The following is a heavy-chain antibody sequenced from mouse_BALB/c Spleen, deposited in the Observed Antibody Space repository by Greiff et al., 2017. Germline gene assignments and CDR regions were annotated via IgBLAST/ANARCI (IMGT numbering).Heavy chain of an antibody. V-gene: IGHV5-6*01. CDR3: ARSDYGYPFAY. CDR1: GFTFSSYG. D-gene: IGHD1-2*01. J-gene: IGHJ3*01. Sequence: EVKLMESGGDLVKPGGSLKLSCAASGFTFSSYGMSWVRQTPDKRLEWVATISSGGSYTYYPDSVKGRFTISRDNAKNTLYLQMSSLKSEDTAMYYCARSDYGYPFAYWGQGTLVTVSA. CDR2: ISSGGSYT.